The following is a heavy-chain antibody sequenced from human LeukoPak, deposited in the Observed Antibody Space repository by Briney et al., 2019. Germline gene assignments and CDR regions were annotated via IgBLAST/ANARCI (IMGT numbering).Heavy chain of an antibody. CDR2: IRGSSSYL. J-gene: IGHJ4*02. V-gene: IGHV3-21*01. CDR1: GFTFSSYW. D-gene: IGHD6-19*01. CDR3: ARDAVTGYSSGWYKPFPFDY. Sequence: GGSLRLSCAASGFTFSSYWMSWVRQAPGKGLEWVSSIRGSSSYLFFADSVKGRFTISRDNTKNSLYLQMNSLRVDDTAVYYCARDAVTGYSSGWYKPFPFDYWGQGSLVTVSS.